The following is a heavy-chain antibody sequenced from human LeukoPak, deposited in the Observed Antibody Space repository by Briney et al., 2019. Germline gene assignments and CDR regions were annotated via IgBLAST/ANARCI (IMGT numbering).Heavy chain of an antibody. D-gene: IGHD2-15*01. CDR3: ARGSEGYCSGGGCYYGMDV. Sequence: PGWALRLSSAASGFTFSSYTMNWVRQAPGKGLEWVSYISSSSSYIYYADSVKGRFTISRDNAENSLYLQMNSLRAEDTAVYYCARGSEGYCSGGGCYYGMDVWGQGTTVTVSS. CDR1: GFTFSSYT. J-gene: IGHJ6*01. CDR2: ISSSSSYI. V-gene: IGHV3-21*01.